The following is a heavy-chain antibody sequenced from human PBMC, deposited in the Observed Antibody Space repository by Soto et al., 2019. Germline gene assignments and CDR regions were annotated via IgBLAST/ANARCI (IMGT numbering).Heavy chain of an antibody. J-gene: IGHJ4*02. D-gene: IGHD3-10*01. CDR3: AKDRGFGEYLFDS. Sequence: QVQLVESGGAVVQPGTSLRLSCAASGVAFSTYGVHWVRQAPGKGLEWVEILSYDGHNEYYTDSVKGRFTISRDTSRNTLYLQMDRLRADDTAMYYCAKDRGFGEYLFDSWGQGTLVTVSS. V-gene: IGHV3-30*18. CDR2: LSYDGHNE. CDR1: GVAFSTYG.